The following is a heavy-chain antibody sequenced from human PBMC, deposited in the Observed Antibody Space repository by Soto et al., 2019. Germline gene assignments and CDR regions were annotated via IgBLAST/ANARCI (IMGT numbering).Heavy chain of an antibody. CDR3: AKNGCSYPACYPYYYYVDV. J-gene: IGHJ6*03. CDR2: ISSSSSTI. V-gene: IGHV3-48*02. CDR1: GFTFSSYS. D-gene: IGHD2-15*01. Sequence: HPGGSLRLSCAASGFTFSSYSMNWVRQAPGKGLEWVSYISSSSSTIYYADSVKGRFTISRDNAKNSLYLQMNSLRDEDTAVYYCAKNGCSYPACYPYYYYVDVWGKGTTVTVSS.